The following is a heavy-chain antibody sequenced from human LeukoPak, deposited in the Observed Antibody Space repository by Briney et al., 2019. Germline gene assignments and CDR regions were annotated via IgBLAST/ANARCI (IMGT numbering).Heavy chain of an antibody. CDR3: ARFTYYYDSSGRLPGYFDY. V-gene: IGHV4-59*01. J-gene: IGHJ4*02. CDR2: IYYSGST. Sequence: SETLPLTCTVSGGSISSYYWSWIRQPPGKGLEWIGYIYYSGSTNHNPSLKSRVTISVDTSKNQFSLKLSSVTAADTAVYYCARFTYYYDSSGRLPGYFDYWGQGTLVTVSS. D-gene: IGHD3-22*01. CDR1: GGSISSYY.